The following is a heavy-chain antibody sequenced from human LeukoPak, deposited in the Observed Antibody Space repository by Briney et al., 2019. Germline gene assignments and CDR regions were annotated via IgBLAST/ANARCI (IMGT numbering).Heavy chain of an antibody. J-gene: IGHJ4*01. V-gene: IGHV3-48*01. CDR2: VSSSSTAI. Sequence: PGGSLRLSCAASGFTFSKYNMNWVRQAPGKGLEWISYVSSSSTAIFYVDSVKGRFTISRDNAKNSLHLQMTSLRAEDTAVYYCTRGGYSTAGDYWGHGALVTVSS. D-gene: IGHD2-21*01. CDR1: GFTFSKYN. CDR3: TRGGYSTAGDY.